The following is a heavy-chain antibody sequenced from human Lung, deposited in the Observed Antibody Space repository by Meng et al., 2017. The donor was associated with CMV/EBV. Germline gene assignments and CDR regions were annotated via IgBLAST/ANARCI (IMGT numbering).Heavy chain of an antibody. Sequence: GVAVSSYGMRWARQGPREWLAWVSVMSSNGGTEYYADSVRGGFTITRDATKTTLYLQMNSLRGEDTAVDYSAKPVPYCGSTSCYDSWGQGTLVTVSS. CDR3: AKPVPYCGSTSCYDS. CDR2: MSSNGGTE. D-gene: IGHD2-2*01. J-gene: IGHJ4*02. CDR1: GVAVSSYG. V-gene: IGHV3-23*03.